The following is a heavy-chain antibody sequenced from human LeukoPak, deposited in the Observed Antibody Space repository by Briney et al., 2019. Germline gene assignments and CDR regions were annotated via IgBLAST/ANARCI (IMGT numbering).Heavy chain of an antibody. J-gene: IGHJ4*02. D-gene: IGHD1-26*01. CDR3: ARALPHSGNSLGVDFDY. Sequence: GASVKVSCKASGYSFTDYYMHWVRQAPGQGLEWMGWINPNSGAANSAQKFQGRVTMTRDTSIRAAHMELRRLKSDDTAVYYCARALPHSGNSLGVDFDYWGQGTLVTVSS. CDR2: INPNSGAA. CDR1: GYSFTDYY. V-gene: IGHV1-2*02.